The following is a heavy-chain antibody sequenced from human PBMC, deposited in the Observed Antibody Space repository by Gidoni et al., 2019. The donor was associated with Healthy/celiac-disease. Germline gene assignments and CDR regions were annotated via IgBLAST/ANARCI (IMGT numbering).Heavy chain of an antibody. J-gene: IGHJ4*02. CDR1: GFTVSSNY. CDR2: IYSGGST. V-gene: IGHV3-66*01. CDR3: ARGNYDSSGYFYYFDY. Sequence: EVQLVESGGGLVQPGGSLRLSCAASGFTVSSNYMSWVRQAPGKGLEWVSVIYSGGSTYYADSVKGRFTISRDNSKNTLYLQMNSLRAEDTAVYYCARGNYDSSGYFYYFDYWGQGTLVTVSS. D-gene: IGHD3-22*01.